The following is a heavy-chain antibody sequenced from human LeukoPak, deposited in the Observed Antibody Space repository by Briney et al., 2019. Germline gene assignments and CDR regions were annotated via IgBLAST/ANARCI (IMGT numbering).Heavy chain of an antibody. CDR1: GGSISSNAYY. D-gene: IGHD2-15*01. Sequence: PSETLSLTCTVSGGSISSNAYYWAWIRQPPGKGLEWIGSIYSSVSTYYNPSLKSRVTISVDTSKNQFSLKLSSVTAADTAVYYCARDTGYCSGGSCYHNYFDFWGQGALVTVSS. J-gene: IGHJ4*02. CDR3: ARDTGYCSGGSCYHNYFDF. V-gene: IGHV4-39*07. CDR2: IYSSVST.